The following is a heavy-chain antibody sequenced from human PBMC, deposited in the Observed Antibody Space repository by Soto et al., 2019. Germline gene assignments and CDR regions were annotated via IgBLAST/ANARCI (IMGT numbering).Heavy chain of an antibody. V-gene: IGHV1-69*13. J-gene: IGHJ4*02. CDR3: AGGRDGSNYYFDD. Sequence: GXSVKVSCKASGCSFSYSVTNLVRQAPGQGLEWMGGIVPIFGKANLAEKFQDRVTITADESTSKAYMKLSSLRSEDTAVYYCAGGRDGSNYYFDDWGQGTLVTVSS. D-gene: IGHD3-10*01. CDR1: GCSFSYSV. CDR2: IVPIFGKA.